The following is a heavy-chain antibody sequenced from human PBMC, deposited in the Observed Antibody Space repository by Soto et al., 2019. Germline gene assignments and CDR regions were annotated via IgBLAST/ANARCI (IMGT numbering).Heavy chain of an antibody. Sequence: QVQLQQWGAGLLKPSETLSLTCAVYGGSFSGYYWSWIRQPPGKGLEWIGEINHSVSTNYNPSLKSRVTISVDTSKNQFSLKLSSVTAADTAVYYCARDPYYDILTGSHRSKHFDYWGQGTLVTVSS. CDR3: ARDPYYDILTGSHRSKHFDY. V-gene: IGHV4-34*01. D-gene: IGHD3-9*01. CDR1: GGSFSGYY. J-gene: IGHJ4*02. CDR2: INHSVST.